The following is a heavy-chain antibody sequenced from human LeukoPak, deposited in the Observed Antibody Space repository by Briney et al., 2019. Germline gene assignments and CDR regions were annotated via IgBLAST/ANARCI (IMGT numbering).Heavy chain of an antibody. D-gene: IGHD6-19*01. Sequence: ASVKVSCKASGYTFTGYYMHWVRQAPGQGLEWMGWVNPNSGGTNHAQKFQGRVTMTRDTSISTAYMELSRLRSDDTVVYYCARLAGTDAFDVWGQGTMVTVSS. CDR2: VNPNSGGT. V-gene: IGHV1-2*02. J-gene: IGHJ3*01. CDR1: GYTFTGYY. CDR3: ARLAGTDAFDV.